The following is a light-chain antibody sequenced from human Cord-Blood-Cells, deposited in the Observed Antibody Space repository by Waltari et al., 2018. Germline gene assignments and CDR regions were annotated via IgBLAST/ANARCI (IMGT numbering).Light chain of an antibody. Sequence: QSALTQPASVSGSPGQSITISCTGTSSDVGGSNLVSWYQQHPGKAPKLVIYEGSKRPSGVSNRFSGSKSGNTASLTISGLQAEDEADYYCCSYAGSSTSWVFGGGTKLTVL. V-gene: IGLV2-23*01. CDR1: SSDVGGSNL. CDR3: CSYAGSSTSWV. CDR2: EGS. J-gene: IGLJ3*02.